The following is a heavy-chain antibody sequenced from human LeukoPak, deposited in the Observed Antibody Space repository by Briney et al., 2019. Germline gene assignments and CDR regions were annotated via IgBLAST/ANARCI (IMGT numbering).Heavy chain of an antibody. CDR1: GFPLSSNY. Sequence: PGGSLSLSCAASGFPLSSNYMSWVRQAPGKGLEWVSVIYSGGSTYYADSVKGRFTISRDNSKNTLYLQMNSLRAEDTAVYYCARSPYYYDSSGYPGDWGQGTLVTVSS. J-gene: IGHJ4*02. D-gene: IGHD3-22*01. CDR2: IYSGGST. V-gene: IGHV3-53*01. CDR3: ARSPYYYDSSGYPGD.